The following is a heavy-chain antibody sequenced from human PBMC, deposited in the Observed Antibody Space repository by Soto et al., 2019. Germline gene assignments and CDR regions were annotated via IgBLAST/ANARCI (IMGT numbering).Heavy chain of an antibody. CDR2: IIPIFNTA. Sequence: SVKVSCKASGGTLSSYGFNWVRQAPGQGLEWVGGIIPIFNTANYAQKFQGRVTITADESTSTAYMELSSLRPEDTAVYYCANTRVNYGGIPYNFDTWGQGTLVTVSS. V-gene: IGHV1-69*13. J-gene: IGHJ4*02. CDR3: ANTRVNYGGIPYNFDT. D-gene: IGHD4-17*01. CDR1: GGTLSSYG.